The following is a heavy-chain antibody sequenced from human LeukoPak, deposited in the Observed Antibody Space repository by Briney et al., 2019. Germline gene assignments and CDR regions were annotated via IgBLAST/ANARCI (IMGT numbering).Heavy chain of an antibody. CDR1: GFTVSSNY. CDR3: ARDPYDYGGNSGVDY. D-gene: IGHD4-23*01. Sequence: PGGSLRLSCAASGFTVSSNYMSWVRQAPGKGLEWVSVIYSGGSTYYADSVKGRFTISRDNSKNTLYLQMNSLRAEDTAVYYCARDPYDYGGNSGVDYWGQGTLVTVSS. CDR2: IYSGGST. V-gene: IGHV3-53*01. J-gene: IGHJ4*02.